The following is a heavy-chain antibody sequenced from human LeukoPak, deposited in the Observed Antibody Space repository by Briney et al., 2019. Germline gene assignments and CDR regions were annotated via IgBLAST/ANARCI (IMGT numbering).Heavy chain of an antibody. V-gene: IGHV3-9*01. CDR3: AKGLKLLFSHAFDI. Sequence: PGGSLRLSCAASGFTFDDYAMHWVRQAPGKGLEWVSGISWNSGSIGYADSVKGRFTISRDNAKNSLYLQMNSLRAEDTAVYYCAKGLKLLFSHAFDIWGQGTMVTVSS. D-gene: IGHD2-21*02. J-gene: IGHJ3*02. CDR1: GFTFDDYA. CDR2: ISWNSGSI.